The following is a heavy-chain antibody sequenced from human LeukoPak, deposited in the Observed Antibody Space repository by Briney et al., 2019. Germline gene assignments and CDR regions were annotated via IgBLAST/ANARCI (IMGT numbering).Heavy chain of an antibody. CDR1: GFTFSSYA. CDR3: AKDYYDSSGYITDAFDI. CDR2: ISGSGGST. J-gene: IGHJ3*02. Sequence: GGSLRLSCAASGFTFSSYAMSWVRQAPGKGLEWVSAISGSGGSTYYADSVKGRFTISRDNSKNTLYLQMNSLRAEDTAVYYCAKDYYDSSGYITDAFDIWGQGTMVTVSS. V-gene: IGHV3-23*01. D-gene: IGHD3-22*01.